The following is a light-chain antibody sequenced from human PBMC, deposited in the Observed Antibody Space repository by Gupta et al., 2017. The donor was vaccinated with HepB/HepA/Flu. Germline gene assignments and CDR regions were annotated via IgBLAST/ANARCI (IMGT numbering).Light chain of an antibody. CDR1: SSDIGGYNH. J-gene: IGLJ3*02. CDR3: CSYGGSYSFWV. Sequence: QSALTQPRSVSGSPGQSVTISCTGTSSDIGGYNHVSWYQQHPGKVPKVMIYDVNKRPSGVPDRFSGSKSGNTASLTISGLQAEDEAEYYCCSYGGSYSFWVFGGGTKLTVL. CDR2: DVN. V-gene: IGLV2-11*01.